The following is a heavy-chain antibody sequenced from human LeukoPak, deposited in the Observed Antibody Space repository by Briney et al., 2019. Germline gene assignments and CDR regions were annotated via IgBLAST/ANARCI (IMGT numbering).Heavy chain of an antibody. V-gene: IGHV4-61*08. J-gene: IGHJ4*02. D-gene: IGHD6-13*01. CDR3: ARDSSSSWPPGLFD. Sequence: SETLSLTCTVSGGSISSGGYYWSWIRQPPGKGLEWIGYLYYSGSTNYNPSLKSRVTISVDTSKNQFSLKLSSVTAADTAVYYCARDSSSSWPPGLFDWGQGTLVTVSS. CDR1: GGSISSGGYY. CDR2: LYYSGST.